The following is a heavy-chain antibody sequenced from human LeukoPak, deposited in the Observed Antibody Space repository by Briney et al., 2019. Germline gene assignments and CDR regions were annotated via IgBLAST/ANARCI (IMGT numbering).Heavy chain of an antibody. CDR2: ISHNGEAI. D-gene: IGHD3-9*01. CDR1: GLPFSRYV. CDR3: ARDYDWAFDF. V-gene: IGHV3-48*01. Sequence: PGGSLRLLCAASGLPFSRYVLSWVRQAPGKGREWIAYISHNGEAIYYPDFVKGRFIISSDNAKNSLFLKMSALRAEDTAVYYCARDYDWAFDFWCEGTRVTVSS. J-gene: IGHJ4*02.